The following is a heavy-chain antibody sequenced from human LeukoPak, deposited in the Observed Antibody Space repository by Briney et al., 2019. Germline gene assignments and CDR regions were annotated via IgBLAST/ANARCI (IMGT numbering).Heavy chain of an antibody. V-gene: IGHV3-21*01. CDR1: GFTFSSYS. Sequence: GGSLRLSCAASGFTFSSYSMNWVRQAPGKGLEWVSSISSSSSYIYYADSVKGRFTISRDNSKNTLYLQMNSLRAEDTAVYYCARDESEGDYSHFDYWGQGTLVTVS. CDR3: ARDESEGDYSHFDY. J-gene: IGHJ4*02. D-gene: IGHD4-17*01. CDR2: ISSSSSYI.